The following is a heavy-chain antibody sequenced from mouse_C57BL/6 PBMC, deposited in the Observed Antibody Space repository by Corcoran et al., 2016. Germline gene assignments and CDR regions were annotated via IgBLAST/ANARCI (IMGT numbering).Heavy chain of an antibody. J-gene: IGHJ3*01. CDR3: ARWKDGGFAY. Sequence: QVQLKQSGAELVRPGASVKLSCKASGYTFTDYYINWVKQRPGQGLEWIARIYPGSGNTYYNEKFKGKATLTAEKSSSTAYMQLSSLTSEDSAVYFCARWKDGGFAYWGQGTLVTVSA. CDR2: IYPGSGNT. CDR1: GYTFTDYY. V-gene: IGHV1-76*01.